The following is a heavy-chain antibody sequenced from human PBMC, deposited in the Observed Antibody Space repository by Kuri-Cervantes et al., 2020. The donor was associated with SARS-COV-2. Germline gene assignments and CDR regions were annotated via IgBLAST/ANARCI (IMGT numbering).Heavy chain of an antibody. CDR1: GGTFSSYA. J-gene: IGHJ4*02. CDR2: IIPIFGTA. D-gene: IGHD6-19*01. CDR3: AKHLPVPGGYYFDN. Sequence: SVKVSCKASGGTFSSYAISWVRQAPGQGLEWMGGIIPIFGTANCAQKFQGRVTITADKSTSTAYMELSSLRSEDTAVYYCAKHLPVPGGYYFDNWGQGTLVTVSS. V-gene: IGHV1-69*06.